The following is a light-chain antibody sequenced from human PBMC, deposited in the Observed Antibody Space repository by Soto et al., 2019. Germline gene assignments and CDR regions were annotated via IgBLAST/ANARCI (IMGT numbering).Light chain of an antibody. CDR3: QHYNSYSEA. J-gene: IGKJ1*01. CDR1: QGISSY. CDR2: AAS. Sequence: VVCMTQSQSLLSASTVDHVPLRCRMSQGISSYLAWYQQKPGKAPELLIYAASTLQSGVPSRFSGSGSGTEFTLTISSLQPDDFATYYCQHYNSYSEAFGQGTKVDIK. V-gene: IGKV1D-8*03.